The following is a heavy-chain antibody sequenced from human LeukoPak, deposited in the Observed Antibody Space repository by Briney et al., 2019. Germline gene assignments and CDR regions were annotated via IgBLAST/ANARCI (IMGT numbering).Heavy chain of an antibody. CDR2: ISYDGSNK. CDR3: AWVRTGTTTNNYYGLDV. D-gene: IGHD1-7*01. V-gene: IGHV3-30-3*01. Sequence: GGSLRLSCAASGFTFSRYAMYWVRQAPGKGLEWVAVISYDGSNKYYTDSVKGRFTISRDNSKNTLYVQVNSLKPEDTAVYYCAWVRTGTTTNNYYGLDVWGQGTTVTVSS. J-gene: IGHJ6*02. CDR1: GFTFSRYA.